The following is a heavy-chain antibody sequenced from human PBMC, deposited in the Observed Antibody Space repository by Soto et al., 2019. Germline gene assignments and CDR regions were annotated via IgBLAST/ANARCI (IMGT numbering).Heavy chain of an antibody. D-gene: IGHD3-10*01. V-gene: IGHV1-2*02. CDR3: ARVGGGLASLGYYGMDV. J-gene: IGHJ6*02. Sequence: GASVKVSCKASGYTFIGYYIHWVRQAPGQGLEWMGWINPNSGGTNYAQRFQGGVTMTRDRSISTAYMELSRLKSDDRAVYYCARVGGGLASLGYYGMDVWGQGTTVTVSS. CDR2: INPNSGGT. CDR1: GYTFIGYY.